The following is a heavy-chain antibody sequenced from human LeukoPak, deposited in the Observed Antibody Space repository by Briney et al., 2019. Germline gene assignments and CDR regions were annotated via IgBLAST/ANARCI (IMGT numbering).Heavy chain of an antibody. CDR2: IYYSGST. CDR1: GGSISSYY. Sequence: PSETLSLTCTVSGGSISSYYWSWIRQPPGKGLEWIGYIYYSGSTNYNPSLKSRVTISVDTSKNQFSLKLSSVTAADTAVYYCARQVDGRFGMDVWGQGTTVTVSS. D-gene: IGHD2-15*01. CDR3: ARQVDGRFGMDV. V-gene: IGHV4-59*08. J-gene: IGHJ6*02.